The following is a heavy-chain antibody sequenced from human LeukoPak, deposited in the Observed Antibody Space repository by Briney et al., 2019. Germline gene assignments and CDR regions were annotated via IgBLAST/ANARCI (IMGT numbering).Heavy chain of an antibody. CDR1: GFTFSNYA. V-gene: IGHV3-21*01. CDR2: IGSSSSYI. CDR3: ARDRTNAAFDI. Sequence: GGSLRLSCSASGFTFSNYAMNWVRQAPGKGLEWVSSIGSSSSYIYYADSVKGRFTISRDNAKNSLYMQMNSLRAEDTAVYYCARDRTNAAFDIWGQGTMVTVSS. J-gene: IGHJ3*02. D-gene: IGHD2-8*01.